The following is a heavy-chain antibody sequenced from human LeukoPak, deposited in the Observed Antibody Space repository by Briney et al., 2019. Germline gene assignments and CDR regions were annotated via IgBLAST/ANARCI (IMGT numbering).Heavy chain of an antibody. CDR3: AQXXXXXSGYXSGHDY. CDR2: IIPIFGTA. D-gene: IGHD3-22*01. V-gene: IGHV1-69*05. Sequence: SVKVSCKASGGTFSSYAISWVRQAPGQGLEWMGRIIPIFGTANYAQKFQGRVTITTDESTSTAYMELSSLRSEDTAVYCCAQXXXXXSGYXSGHDYWGQGTLVTVSS. J-gene: IGHJ4*02. CDR1: GGTFSSYA.